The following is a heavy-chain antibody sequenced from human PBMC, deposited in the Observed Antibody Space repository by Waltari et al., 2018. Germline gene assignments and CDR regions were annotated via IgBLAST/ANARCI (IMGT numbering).Heavy chain of an antibody. CDR3: ARLRPTHQARGWFDP. D-gene: IGHD3-10*01. J-gene: IGHJ5*02. CDR2: INPNSGGT. Sequence: QVQLVQSGAEVKKPGASVKVSCKASGYTFTGYYMHWVRHAPGQGLEWMGWINPNSGGTNYAQKFQGRVTMTRDTSISTAYMELSRLRSDDTAVYYCARLRPTHQARGWFDPWGQGTLVTVSS. CDR1: GYTFTGYY. V-gene: IGHV1-2*02.